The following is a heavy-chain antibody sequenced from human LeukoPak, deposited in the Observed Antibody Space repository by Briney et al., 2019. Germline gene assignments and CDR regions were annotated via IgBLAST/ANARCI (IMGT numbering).Heavy chain of an antibody. CDR1: GFTFSSYA. J-gene: IGHJ4*02. CDR2: ISGSGGST. D-gene: IGHD6-19*01. CDR3: AKDSTVAVAGFFDY. V-gene: IGHV3-23*01. Sequence: GGSLRLSCAASGFTFSSYAMSWVRQAPGKGLEWVSAISGSGGSTYCADSVKGRFTISRDNSKNTLYLQMNSLRAEDTAVYYCAKDSTVAVAGFFDYWGQGTLVTVSS.